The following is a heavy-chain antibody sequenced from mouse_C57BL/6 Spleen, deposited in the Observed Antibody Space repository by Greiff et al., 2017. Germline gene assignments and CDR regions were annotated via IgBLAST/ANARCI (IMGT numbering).Heavy chain of an antibody. Sequence: EVKVVESGGGLVQPGGSMKLSCVASGFTFSNYWMNWVRQSPEKGLEWVAQIRLNSDNYATHYEESVKGRFTISRDDSKSSVYLQMNNLRSEDTGIYYCAVPQAYYSNYFWYFDVWGTGTTVTVSS. J-gene: IGHJ1*03. CDR2: IRLNSDNYAT. CDR3: AVPQAYYSNYFWYFDV. CDR1: GFTFSNYW. D-gene: IGHD2-5*01. V-gene: IGHV6-3*01.